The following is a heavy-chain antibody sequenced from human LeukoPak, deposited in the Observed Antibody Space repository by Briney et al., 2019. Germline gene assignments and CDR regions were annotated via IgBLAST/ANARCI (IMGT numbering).Heavy chain of an antibody. CDR3: ARQSYGDYLFDY. D-gene: IGHD4-17*01. CDR2: ISGSGGST. J-gene: IGHJ4*02. V-gene: IGHV3-23*01. Sequence: GGSLRLSCAAPGFTFTSYAMSWVRQAPGKGLEWVSGISGSGGSTYYADSVKGRFTISRDNSKNTLYLQMNSLRAEDTAVYYCARQSYGDYLFDYWGQGILVTVSS. CDR1: GFTFTSYA.